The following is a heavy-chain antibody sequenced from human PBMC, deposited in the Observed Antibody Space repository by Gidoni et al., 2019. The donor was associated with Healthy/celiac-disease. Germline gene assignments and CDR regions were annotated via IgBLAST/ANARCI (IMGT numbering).Heavy chain of an antibody. CDR2: ISWNSGSI. D-gene: IGHD6-13*01. V-gene: IGHV3-9*01. CDR3: AKDRYSSSWDYYYGMDV. Sequence: EVQLVESGGGLVQPGRSLRLSCAASGVTFDDYAMHWVRQAPGKGLEWVSGISWNSGSIGYADSVKGRFTISRDNAKNSLYLQMNSLRAEDTALYYCAKDRYSSSWDYYYGMDVWGQGTTVTVSS. CDR1: GVTFDDYA. J-gene: IGHJ6*02.